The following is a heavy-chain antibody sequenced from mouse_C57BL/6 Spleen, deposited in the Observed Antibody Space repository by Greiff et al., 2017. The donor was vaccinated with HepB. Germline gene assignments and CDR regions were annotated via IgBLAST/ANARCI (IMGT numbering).Heavy chain of an antibody. CDR3: AREGGYSYYFDY. J-gene: IGHJ2*01. V-gene: IGHV3-6*01. Sequence: EVQLQQSGPGLVKPSQSLSLTCSVTGYSITSGYYWNWIRQFPGNKLEWMGYISYDGSNNYNPSLKNRISITRDTSKNQFFLKLNSVTTEDTATYYCAREGGYSYYFDYWGQGTTLTVSS. CDR2: ISYDGSN. CDR1: GYSITSGYY. D-gene: IGHD2-12*01.